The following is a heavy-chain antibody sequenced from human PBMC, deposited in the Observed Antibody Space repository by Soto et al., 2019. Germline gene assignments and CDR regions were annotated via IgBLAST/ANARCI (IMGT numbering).Heavy chain of an antibody. D-gene: IGHD2-21*01. CDR3: ARVYCGGDCFSGGHFYY. J-gene: IGHJ4*02. CDR2: ISVYNGDT. CDR1: GYTFTTYG. Sequence: QVQLVQSGTEVKKAGSAVKVSCKTSGYTFTTYGISWIRQAPGQGLEWIAWISVYNGDTNYAQNVHGRVTMTTETLTTTAYLELRSLRSDDTAVYYCARVYCGGDCFSGGHFYYWGQGTLVTVS. V-gene: IGHV1-18*01.